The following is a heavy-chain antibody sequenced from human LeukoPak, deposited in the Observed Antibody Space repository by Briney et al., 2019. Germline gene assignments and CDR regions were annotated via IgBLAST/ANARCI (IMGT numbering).Heavy chain of an antibody. CDR3: ARGADDSSGFEY. CDR1: GGSISSSNW. Sequence: PSETLSLTCAVSGGSISSSNWWSWVRQPPGKGLEWIGEIYHSGSSNYNPSLESRVTISIDKSKNQFSLGLSSVTAADTAVYYWARGADDSSGFEYLGPGTKVTVSS. CDR2: IYHSGSS. V-gene: IGHV4-4*02. D-gene: IGHD3-22*01. J-gene: IGHJ4*01.